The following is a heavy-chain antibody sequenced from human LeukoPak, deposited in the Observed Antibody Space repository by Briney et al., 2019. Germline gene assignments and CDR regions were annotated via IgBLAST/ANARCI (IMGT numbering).Heavy chain of an antibody. CDR3: ARRRGTVTIFHIDY. J-gene: IGHJ4*02. CDR1: GSTFSSYA. CDR2: ISGSGGST. Sequence: GGSLRLSCAASGSTFSSYAMSWVRQAPGKGLEWVSAISGSGGSTYYADSVKGRFTISRDNSKNTLYLQMNSLRAEDTAVYYCARRRGTVTIFHIDYWGQGTLVTVSS. V-gene: IGHV3-23*01. D-gene: IGHD4-17*01.